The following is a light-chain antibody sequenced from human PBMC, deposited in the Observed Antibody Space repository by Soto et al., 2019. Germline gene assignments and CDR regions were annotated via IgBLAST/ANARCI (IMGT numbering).Light chain of an antibody. J-gene: IGKJ4*01. CDR2: GAS. Sequence: IVRTQYPRTLSLSPGARATLSCRASQSVSSNYLAWYQQKPGQAPRLLIYGASKRATGIPDRFSGSGSGTDFTLSISRLEPEDFAVYYCQQYGNSPLTFGGGAKVDI. CDR3: QQYGNSPLT. CDR1: QSVSSNY. V-gene: IGKV3-20*01.